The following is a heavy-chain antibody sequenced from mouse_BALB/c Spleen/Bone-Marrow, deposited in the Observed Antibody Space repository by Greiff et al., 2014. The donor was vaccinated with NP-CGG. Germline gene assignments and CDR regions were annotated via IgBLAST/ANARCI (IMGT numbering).Heavy chain of an antibody. Sequence: VQLQQSGPELVKPGASMKISCKASGYSFTGYTMNWVKQSHGKNLEWIGLINPYNGGTSYNQKFKGKATLTVDKSSGTAYMELLSLTSEDSAVYYCVRRQLGLKYYAMDYWGQGTSVTVSS. CDR1: GYSFTGYT. D-gene: IGHD3-2*01. CDR2: INPYNGGT. V-gene: IGHV1-26*01. J-gene: IGHJ4*01. CDR3: VRRQLGLKYYAMDY.